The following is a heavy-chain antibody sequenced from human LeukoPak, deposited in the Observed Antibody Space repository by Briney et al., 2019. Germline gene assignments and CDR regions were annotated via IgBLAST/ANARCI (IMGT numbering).Heavy chain of an antibody. J-gene: IGHJ4*02. CDR3: ARVRYYDSSGYYYVYDY. Sequence: TGGSLRLSCAASGFTFSSYDMHWVRQATGKGLEWVSAIGTAGDTYHPGSVKGRFTISRENAKNSLYLQMNSLRAGDTAVYYCARVRYYDSSGYYYVYDYWGQGTLVTVSS. D-gene: IGHD3-22*01. V-gene: IGHV3-13*01. CDR1: GFTFSSYD. CDR2: IGTAGDT.